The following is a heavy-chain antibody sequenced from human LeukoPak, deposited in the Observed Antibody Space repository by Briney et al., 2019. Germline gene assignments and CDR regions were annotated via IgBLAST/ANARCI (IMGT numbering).Heavy chain of an antibody. J-gene: IGHJ4*02. D-gene: IGHD3-22*01. CDR3: ARVEVDSSGSDFDY. V-gene: IGHV4-39*07. Sequence: SETLSLTCTVSGGSIRSNSDYWGWFRQSPGKGLEWIGSRHHAGNTYYNPSLKSRVTIFADTPKNQFSLKLSSVTAADTAVYYCARVEVDSSGSDFDYWGQGTLVAVSS. CDR1: GGSIRSNSDY. CDR2: RHHAGNT.